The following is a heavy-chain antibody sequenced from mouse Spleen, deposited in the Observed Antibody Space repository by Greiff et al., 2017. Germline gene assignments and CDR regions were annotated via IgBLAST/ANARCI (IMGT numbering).Heavy chain of an antibody. J-gene: IGHJ4*01. D-gene: IGHD2-3*01. CDR2: IYPGDGDT. V-gene: IGHV1-82*01. CDR1: GYAFSSSW. Sequence: QVQLQQSGPELVKPGASVKISCKASGYAFSSSWMNWVKQRPGKGLEWIGRIYPGDGDTNYNGKFKGKATLTADKSSSTAYMQLSSLTSEDSAVYFCARDGYLYYTMDYWGQGNPVTVSS. CDR3: ARDGYLYYTMDY.